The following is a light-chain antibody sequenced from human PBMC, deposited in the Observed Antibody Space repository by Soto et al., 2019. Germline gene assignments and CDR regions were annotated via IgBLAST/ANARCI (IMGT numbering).Light chain of an antibody. V-gene: IGKV1-39*01. CDR3: QQGYSPPWT. J-gene: IGKJ1*01. CDR1: HSVTTY. Sequence: DMRMTEAPGCRCASVRDRVTITCRARHSVTTYLHWYQQKAGEAPKLLIYAISNLQSGVSSRFSGSGSGTDFSLTTNTLQPEDFATYYCQQGYSPPWTFGPGTKVDIK. CDR2: AIS.